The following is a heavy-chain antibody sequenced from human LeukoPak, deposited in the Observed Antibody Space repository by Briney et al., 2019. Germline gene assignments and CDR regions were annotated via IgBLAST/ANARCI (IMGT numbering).Heavy chain of an antibody. CDR3: ARESSSWYYFDY. J-gene: IGHJ4*02. Sequence: ASVKVSCKTSGYTFTGDYIHWVRQAPGQGLEWMGWINPNTGGTNYAPKFRGWVTMTRDTSISTVFMELSGLKSDDTAVYYCARESSSWYYFDYWGQGTLVTVSS. D-gene: IGHD6-19*01. CDR1: GYTFTGDY. V-gene: IGHV1-2*04. CDR2: INPNTGGT.